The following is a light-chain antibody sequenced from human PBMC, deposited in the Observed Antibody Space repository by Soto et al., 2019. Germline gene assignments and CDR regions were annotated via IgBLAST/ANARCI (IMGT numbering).Light chain of an antibody. CDR3: QQYGTSRT. V-gene: IGKV3-20*01. CDR2: GAS. CDR1: QSVSSN. J-gene: IGKJ1*01. Sequence: ETVLTQSPATLSLSPGERATLSCKASQSVSSNLAWYQQKPGQAPRLLIYGASTRATGIPARFSGSGSGTEFTLTISRLEPEDFAVYYCQQYGTSRTFGQGTKVDI.